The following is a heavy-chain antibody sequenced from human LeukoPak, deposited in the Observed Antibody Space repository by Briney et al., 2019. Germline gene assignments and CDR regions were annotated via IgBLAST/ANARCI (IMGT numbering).Heavy chain of an antibody. D-gene: IGHD5-18*01. CDR3: ARDLGGYSSGSYYYIMDV. V-gene: IGHV4-59*12. J-gene: IGHJ6*03. CDR1: GGSISSYY. CDR2: IYYSGST. Sequence: PSETLSLTCTVSGGSISSYYWSWIRQPPGKGLEWIGYIYYSGSTNYNPSLKSRVTISVDTSKNQFSLKLSSVTAADTAVYYCARDLGGYSSGSYYYIMDVWGKGTTVTVSS.